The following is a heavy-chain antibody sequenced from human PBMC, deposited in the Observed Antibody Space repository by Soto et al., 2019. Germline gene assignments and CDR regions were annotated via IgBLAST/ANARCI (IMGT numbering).Heavy chain of an antibody. Sequence: QVPLVQSGAEVKKPGASVKVSCKASGYTFTSYAMHWVRQAPGHRLEWMGWINAGNGNTKYSQKFQGRVTITRDTSASTAYMELSSLRSEDTAVYYCARSTRITMIVVVRDYYFDYWGQGTLVTVSS. CDR2: INAGNGNT. J-gene: IGHJ4*02. V-gene: IGHV1-3*01. D-gene: IGHD3-22*01. CDR1: GYTFTSYA. CDR3: ARSTRITMIVVVRDYYFDY.